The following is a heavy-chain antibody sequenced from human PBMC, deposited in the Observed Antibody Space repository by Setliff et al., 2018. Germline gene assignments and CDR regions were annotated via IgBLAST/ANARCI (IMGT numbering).Heavy chain of an antibody. Sequence: LSLTCTVSGGSISPYFWSWIRQPPGKGLEWIGYIYHNGNTNFNPSLKTRVSMSVDTSKNQIALNLKSVTAADTAVYYCARDRTAYSYGLDVWGQGTTVTVS. CDR1: GGSISPYF. J-gene: IGHJ6*02. V-gene: IGHV4-59*01. CDR3: ARDRTAYSYGLDV. D-gene: IGHD5-18*01. CDR2: IYHNGNT.